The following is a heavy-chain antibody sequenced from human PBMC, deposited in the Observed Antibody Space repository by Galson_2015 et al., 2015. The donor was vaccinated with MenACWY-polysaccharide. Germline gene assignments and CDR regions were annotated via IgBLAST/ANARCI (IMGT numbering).Heavy chain of an antibody. Sequence: SLRLSCAVSGFTFKNYWMGWVRQAPGKGLEWVANIKKDGSEKYCVDSVKGRFTISRDNARSSLYLQMNGLRAEDTAVYYCARGHYGMDVWGQGTTVTVS. CDR1: GFTFKNYW. V-gene: IGHV3-7*01. J-gene: IGHJ6*02. CDR3: ARGHYGMDV. CDR2: IKKDGSEK.